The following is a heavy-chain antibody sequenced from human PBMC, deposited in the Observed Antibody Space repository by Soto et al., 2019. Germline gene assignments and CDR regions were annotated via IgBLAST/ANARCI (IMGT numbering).Heavy chain of an antibody. CDR2: ISDSGGTS. J-gene: IGHJ4*02. Sequence: EVQLVDSGGGLVQPGGSLRLSCAASGFIFSNYVMSWVRQAPGKGLEWVSSISDSGGTSYYADSVKGRFTISRDNSKNTLYLQMNSLRAEGTDIYYCAKRPRALLTFDYWGQGTLVTVSS. CDR3: AKRPRALLTFDY. CDR1: GFIFSNYV. D-gene: IGHD1-26*01. V-gene: IGHV3-23*04.